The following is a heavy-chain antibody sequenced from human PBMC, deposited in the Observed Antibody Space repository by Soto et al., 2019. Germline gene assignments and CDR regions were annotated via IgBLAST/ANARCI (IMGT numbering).Heavy chain of an antibody. CDR1: GFTFCSYA. CDR3: ARQQQLVSWFDP. D-gene: IGHD6-13*01. Sequence: GGSLRLSCAAPGFTFCSYAISWVPQAPGKGLEWVSAISGSGGSTYYADSVKGRFTISRDNSKNTLYLQMNSLRAEDTAVYYCARQQQLVSWFDPWGQGTLVTVS. V-gene: IGHV3-23*01. J-gene: IGHJ5*02. CDR2: ISGSGGST.